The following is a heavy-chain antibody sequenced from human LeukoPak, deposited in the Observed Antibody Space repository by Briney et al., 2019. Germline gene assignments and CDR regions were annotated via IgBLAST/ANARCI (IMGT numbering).Heavy chain of an antibody. V-gene: IGHV3-11*01. Sequence: GGSLRLSCAASGFTFSDYYMSWIRQAPGKGLEWVSYISSSGSTIYYADSVKGRFTISRDNAENSLYLQMNSLRAEDTAVYYCALFPHRGTYYDFWSGYYGPPQYYFDYWGQGTLVTVSS. J-gene: IGHJ4*02. CDR1: GFTFSDYY. CDR2: ISSSGSTI. CDR3: ALFPHRGTYYDFWSGYYGPPQYYFDY. D-gene: IGHD3-3*01.